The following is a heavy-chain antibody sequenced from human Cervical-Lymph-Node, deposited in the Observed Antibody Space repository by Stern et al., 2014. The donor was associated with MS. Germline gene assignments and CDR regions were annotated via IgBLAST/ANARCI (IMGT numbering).Heavy chain of an antibody. J-gene: IGHJ5*02. CDR2: IHDSGST. CDR3: ATTRWDLFTWNWFDP. D-gene: IGHD1-26*01. Sequence: SGPGLVKPSQTLSLTCTVSGGSISSSGYYWSWIRQPADKGLEWIGRIHDSGSTYYNPSLKSRVTISMDTAQNQFSLKLPSVTAADTAVYYCATTRWDLFTWNWFDPWGQGTLVTVSS. V-gene: IGHV4-61*02. CDR1: GGSISSSGYY.